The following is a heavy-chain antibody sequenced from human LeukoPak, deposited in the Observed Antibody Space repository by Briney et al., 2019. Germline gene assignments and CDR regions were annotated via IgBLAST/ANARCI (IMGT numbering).Heavy chain of an antibody. V-gene: IGHV1-69*04. D-gene: IGHD3-3*01. Sequence: AASVKVSCKASGGTLSTYAISWVRQAPGQGLEWMGRIVPMGDITNYAQRFQGRVTITADKFTRKAYMELSSLRPEDTALYYCARESVRNWLDPWGQGTLVTVAS. J-gene: IGHJ5*02. CDR2: IVPMGDIT. CDR3: ARESVRNWLDP. CDR1: GGTLSTYA.